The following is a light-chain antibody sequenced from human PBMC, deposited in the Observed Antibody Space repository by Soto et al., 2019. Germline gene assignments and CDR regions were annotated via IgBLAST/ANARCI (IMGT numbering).Light chain of an antibody. CDR3: VQGTHWPWT. CDR2: QVS. Sequence: DVVMTQSPLSLSVTLGQPASISCRSSQGLVYSDGNTFLNWFHQRPGQSPRRLIYQVSNRDSGVPDRFSGRASGTDYTLTISRVEAEDVGIYYCVQGTHWPWTFGQGTKVEIK. J-gene: IGKJ1*01. CDR1: QGLVYSDGNTF. V-gene: IGKV2-30*01.